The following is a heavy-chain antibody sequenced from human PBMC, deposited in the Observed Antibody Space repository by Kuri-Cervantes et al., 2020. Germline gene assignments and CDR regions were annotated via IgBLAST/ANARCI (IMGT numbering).Heavy chain of an antibody. D-gene: IGHD3-10*01. CDR3: ARERIPSAEITMATNWFDP. Sequence: SLKISCAASGFTFDDYAMHWVRQAPGKGLEWVSGISWNSGSIGHADSVKGRFTISRDNAKNSLYLQMNSLRAEDTAVYYCARERIPSAEITMATNWFDPWGQGTLVTVSS. CDR2: ISWNSGSI. J-gene: IGHJ5*02. CDR1: GFTFDDYA. V-gene: IGHV3-9*01.